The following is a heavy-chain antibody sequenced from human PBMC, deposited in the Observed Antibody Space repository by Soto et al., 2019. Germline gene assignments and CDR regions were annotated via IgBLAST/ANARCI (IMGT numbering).Heavy chain of an antibody. CDR2: IIPIFGTA. CDR3: ARYWLSYYGSESYKGPLDY. V-gene: IGHV1-69*01. D-gene: IGHD3-10*01. Sequence: QVQLVQSGAEVKKPGSSVKVSCKASGGTFSSYAISWVRQAPGQGLEWMGGIIPIFGTANYAQKFQGRVTITADESTSTAYMELSSLRSEETAVYYCARYWLSYYGSESYKGPLDYWGQGTLVTVS. J-gene: IGHJ4*02. CDR1: GGTFSSYA.